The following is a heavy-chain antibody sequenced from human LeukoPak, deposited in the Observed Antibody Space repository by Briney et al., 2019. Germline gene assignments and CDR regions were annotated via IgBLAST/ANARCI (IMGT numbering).Heavy chain of an antibody. V-gene: IGHV3-21*01. Sequence: GGSLRLSCAASGFTLSSYSMNWVRQAPGKGLEWVSSISSDSNYIFYAGSVQGRLTISRDNAENSLFLQMNSLRDEDTAVYYCASRYCTSTNCYAFDIWGQGTMVTVSS. D-gene: IGHD2-2*01. CDR3: ASRYCTSTNCYAFDI. CDR1: GFTLSSYS. CDR2: ISSDSNYI. J-gene: IGHJ3*02.